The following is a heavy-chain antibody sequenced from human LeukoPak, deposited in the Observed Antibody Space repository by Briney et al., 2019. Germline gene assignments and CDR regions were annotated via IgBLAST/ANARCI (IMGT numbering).Heavy chain of an antibody. V-gene: IGHV1-69*06. J-gene: IGHJ3*02. Sequence: SVKVSCKASGGTFSSYAISWVRQAPGQGLEWMGGIIPIFGTANYAQKFQGRVTITADKSTSTAYMELSSLTSDDTAVYYCARDVLRYFDWLLSSDAFDIWGQGTMVTVSS. D-gene: IGHD3-9*01. CDR2: IIPIFGTA. CDR3: ARDVLRYFDWLLSSDAFDI. CDR1: GGTFSSYA.